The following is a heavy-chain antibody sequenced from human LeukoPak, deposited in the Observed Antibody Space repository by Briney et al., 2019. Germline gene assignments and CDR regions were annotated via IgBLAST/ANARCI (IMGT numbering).Heavy chain of an antibody. D-gene: IGHD5-18*01. J-gene: IGHJ6*02. CDR3: ARDLSGYSYGPGDV. CDR1: GFTFSSYA. CDR2: ISYDGSNK. V-gene: IGHV3-30-3*01. Sequence: PGGSPRLSCAASGFTFSSYAMHWVRQAPGKGLEWVAVISYDGSNKYYADSVKGRFTISRDNSKNTLYLQMNSLRAEDTAVYYCARDLSGYSYGPGDVWGQGTTVTVSS.